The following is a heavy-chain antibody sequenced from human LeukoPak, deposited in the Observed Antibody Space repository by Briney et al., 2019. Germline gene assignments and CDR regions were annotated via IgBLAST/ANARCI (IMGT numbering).Heavy chain of an antibody. D-gene: IGHD6-13*01. CDR1: GFTVSSNY. J-gene: IGHJ4*02. V-gene: IGHV3-66*01. CDR3: ASLARSSSWYDY. CDR2: IYSGGST. Sequence: PGGSLRLSCAASGFTVSSNYMSRVRQAPGKGLEWVSVIYSGGSTYYADSVKGRFTISRDNSKNTLYLQMNSLRAEDTAVYYCASLARSSSWYDYWGQGTLVTVSS.